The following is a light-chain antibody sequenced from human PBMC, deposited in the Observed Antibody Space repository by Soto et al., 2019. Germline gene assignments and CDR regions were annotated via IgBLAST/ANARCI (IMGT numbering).Light chain of an antibody. Sequence: QSALTQPPSASGSPGQSVTISCTGTSSDIGGYNSVSWYQQHPGKAPRLMIYEVSERPSGVSNRFSGSKSGNTASLVISGLQAEDEADYYCSSYRTGSRVFGGGTKLTVL. CDR2: EVS. V-gene: IGLV2-8*01. CDR3: SSYRTGSRV. J-gene: IGLJ2*01. CDR1: SSDIGGYNS.